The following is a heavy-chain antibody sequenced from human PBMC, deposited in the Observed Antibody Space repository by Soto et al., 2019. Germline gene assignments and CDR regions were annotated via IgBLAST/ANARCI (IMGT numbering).Heavy chain of an antibody. CDR2: INPNSGGT. CDR1: GYTFTGYY. CDR3: AREGTTVTTFLYYYGMDV. Sequence: ASVKVSFKASGYTFTGYYMHWVRQAPGQGLEWMGWINPNSGGTNYAQKFQGWVTMTRDTSISTAYMELSRLRSDDTAVYYCAREGTTVTTFLYYYGMDVWGQGTTVTVSS. D-gene: IGHD4-17*01. J-gene: IGHJ6*02. V-gene: IGHV1-2*04.